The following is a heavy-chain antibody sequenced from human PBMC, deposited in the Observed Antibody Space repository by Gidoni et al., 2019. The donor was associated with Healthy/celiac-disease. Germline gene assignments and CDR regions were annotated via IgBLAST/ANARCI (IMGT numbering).Heavy chain of an antibody. V-gene: IGHV1-69*01. J-gene: IGHJ3*02. Sequence: QVQLVQSGAEVKKPGSSVKVSGKASGGTFSSYASSWVRQAPGQGLEWMGGIIPIFGTANYAQKFQGRVTITADESTSTAYMELSSLRSEDTAVYYCARGLWGIVVVPAAHNDAFDIWGQGTMVTVSS. CDR2: IIPIFGTA. CDR1: GGTFSSYA. CDR3: ARGLWGIVVVPAAHNDAFDI. D-gene: IGHD2-2*01.